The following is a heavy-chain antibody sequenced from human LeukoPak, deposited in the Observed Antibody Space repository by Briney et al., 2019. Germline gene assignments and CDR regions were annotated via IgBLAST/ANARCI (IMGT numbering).Heavy chain of an antibody. J-gene: IGHJ4*02. CDR3: AKDTVTTKYYFDY. D-gene: IGHD4-17*01. CDR2: IKEDGSEK. Sequence: GGSLRLSCAASGFMFSSYWMSWVRQAPGKGLEWGDDIKEDGSEKSYVDSVKGRFTISRDNSKNTLYLQMNSLRAEDTAVYYCAKDTVTTKYYFDYWGQGTLVTVSS. V-gene: IGHV3-7*03. CDR1: GFMFSSYW.